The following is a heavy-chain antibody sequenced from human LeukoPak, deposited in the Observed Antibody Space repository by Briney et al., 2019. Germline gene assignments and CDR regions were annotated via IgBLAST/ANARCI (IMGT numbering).Heavy chain of an antibody. CDR1: EYSFTSYW. V-gene: IGHV5-51*01. Sequence: GESLKSSCKGPEYSFTSYWIGWVRQMPGKGLEWMGIIYPGDSDTRYSPSFQGQVTISADKSISTAYLQWSSLKASDTAMYYCATSGIAAAGPWDYYYYMDVWGKGTTVTVSS. CDR3: ATSGIAAAGPWDYYYYMDV. CDR2: IYPGDSDT. J-gene: IGHJ6*03. D-gene: IGHD6-13*01.